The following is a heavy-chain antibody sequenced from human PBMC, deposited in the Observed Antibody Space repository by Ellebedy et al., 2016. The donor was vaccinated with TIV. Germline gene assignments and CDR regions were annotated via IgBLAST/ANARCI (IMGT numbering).Heavy chain of an antibody. V-gene: IGHV4-39*01. J-gene: IGHJ3*02. CDR2: IYYSGST. CDR1: GGSISSSSYY. Sequence: SETLSLXCTVSGGSISSSSYYWGWIRQPPGKGLEWIGSIYYSGSTYYNPSLKSRVTISVDTSKNQFSLKLSSVTAADTAVYYCASPLPSTSCACAFDIWGQGTMVTVSP. CDR3: ASPLPSTSCACAFDI. D-gene: IGHD2-2*01.